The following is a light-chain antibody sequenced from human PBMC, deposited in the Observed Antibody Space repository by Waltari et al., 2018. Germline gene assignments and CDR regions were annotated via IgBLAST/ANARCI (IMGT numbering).Light chain of an antibody. CDR2: EVR. CDR3: SSYTSSSVV. CDR1: SRDVGGYTY. V-gene: IGLV2-14*01. Sequence: QSALTQPASVSGSPGQSISISCTGTSRDVGGYTYASWYQQHPGKAPKLMIYEVRNRPSGVSNRFSGSKSGNTASLTISGLQAEDEADYYCSSYTSSSVVFGGGTKLTVL. J-gene: IGLJ2*01.